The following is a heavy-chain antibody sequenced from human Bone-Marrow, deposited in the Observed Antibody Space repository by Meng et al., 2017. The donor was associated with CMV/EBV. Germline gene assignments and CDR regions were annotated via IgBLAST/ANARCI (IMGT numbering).Heavy chain of an antibody. CDR3: AKDTSPYCSGGTCYPGWFDP. CDR1: GFTFSTYG. CDR2: IRYDGSDK. J-gene: IGHJ5*02. Sequence: GESLKIYCAASGFTFSTYGMHWVRQAPGKGLEWVSFIRYDGSDKYYADSVKGRFTISRDNSKNTLYLQMNSLRAEDTAFYYCAKDTSPYCSGGTCYPGWFDPWGQGTLVTVSS. V-gene: IGHV3-30*02. D-gene: IGHD2-15*01.